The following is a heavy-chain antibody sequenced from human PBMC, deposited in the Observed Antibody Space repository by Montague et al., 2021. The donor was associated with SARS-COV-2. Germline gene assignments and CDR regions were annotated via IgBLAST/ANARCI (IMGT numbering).Heavy chain of an antibody. CDR2: INYSGT. Sequence: SLRLSCAASGFTFSNYAMNWVRQAPGKGLEWVSCINYSGTYCSDSVRVQFPISSDNSNNTLYLQLHSLSAEDTAVSYCTRGLYAAYHWGQGTLVTVSS. V-gene: IGHV3-23*01. CDR1: GFTFSNYA. D-gene: IGHD2/OR15-2a*01. CDR3: TRGLYAAYH. J-gene: IGHJ4*02.